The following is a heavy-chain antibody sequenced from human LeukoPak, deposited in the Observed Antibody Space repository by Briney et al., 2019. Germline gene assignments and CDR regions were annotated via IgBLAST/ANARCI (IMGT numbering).Heavy chain of an antibody. V-gene: IGHV3-23*01. CDR3: AKWGRYFDWLLTDY. J-gene: IGHJ4*02. CDR1: GFTFSRYA. D-gene: IGHD3-9*01. Sequence: GGSLRLSCAASGFTFSRYAMSWVRQAPGKGLEWVSAISGSGDTTYYADSVKGRFTISRDYSKNTLYLQMNSLRAEDTAVYYCAKWGRYFDWLLTDYWGQGTLVTVSS. CDR2: ISGSGDTT.